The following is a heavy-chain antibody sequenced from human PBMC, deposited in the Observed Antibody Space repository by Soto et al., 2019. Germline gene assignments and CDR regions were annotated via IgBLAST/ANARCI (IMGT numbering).Heavy chain of an antibody. Sequence: QVQLQESGPGLVKPSQTLSLTCTVSGDSFSSGGFHWSWIRQHPGKGLEWIGNIYYSGSTYYNPSLKRRVTVSVDTAKNQFSLKLNSVTAADTAVYYCARALRQGTGVTSWWFDPWGQGILVTVSS. CDR3: ARALRQGTGVTSWWFDP. D-gene: IGHD3-10*01. J-gene: IGHJ5*02. CDR2: IYYSGST. V-gene: IGHV4-31*03. CDR1: GDSFSSGGFH.